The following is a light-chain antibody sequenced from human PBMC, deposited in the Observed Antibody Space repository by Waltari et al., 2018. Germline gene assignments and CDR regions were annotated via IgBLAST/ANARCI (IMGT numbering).Light chain of an antibody. CDR2: GAS. Sequence: EIVLTQSPGTLSLSPGERVTLSCRASQYITGSWLTWYHQKPGQAPRLLIYGASTRAPGVPDRVSGSGSGTDFTLTISRLEPEDSAVYYCQQYDRSVVTFGGGTKVEIK. J-gene: IGKJ4*01. CDR3: QQYDRSVVT. V-gene: IGKV3-20*01. CDR1: QYITGSW.